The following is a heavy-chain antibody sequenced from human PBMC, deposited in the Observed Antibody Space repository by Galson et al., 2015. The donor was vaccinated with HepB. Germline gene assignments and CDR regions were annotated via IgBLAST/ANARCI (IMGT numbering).Heavy chain of an antibody. CDR3: ARGRQGRYYYDSSGYVYYYYMDV. J-gene: IGHJ6*03. Sequence: LSLTCTVSGGSISSYHWSWIRQPPGKGLEWIGYIYYSGSTNYNPSLKSRVTISVDTSKNQFSLKLSSVTAADTAVYYCARGRQGRYYYDSSGYVYYYYMDVWGKGTTVTVSS. CDR2: IYYSGST. D-gene: IGHD3-22*01. V-gene: IGHV4-59*01. CDR1: GGSISSYH.